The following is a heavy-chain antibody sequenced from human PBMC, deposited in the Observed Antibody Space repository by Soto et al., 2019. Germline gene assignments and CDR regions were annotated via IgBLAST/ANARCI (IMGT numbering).Heavy chain of an antibody. Sequence: EVQLLESGGGLVQPGGSLRLSCAASGFTFSSYAMSWVRQAPGKGLEWVSAISGSGGSTYYADSVKGRFTISRDNSKNTLYLQMNSLRAEDTAVYYCAILPNEDYYYYGMDVWGQGTTVTVSS. D-gene: IGHD1-1*01. CDR3: AILPNEDYYYYGMDV. J-gene: IGHJ6*02. CDR1: GFTFSSYA. V-gene: IGHV3-23*01. CDR2: ISGSGGST.